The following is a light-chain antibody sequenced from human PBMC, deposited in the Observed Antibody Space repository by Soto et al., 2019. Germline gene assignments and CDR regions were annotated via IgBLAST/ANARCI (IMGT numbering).Light chain of an antibody. Sequence: DIQMAPSPSTLSASVGDRVSLTCRASQSINTWLAWYQLKPGKAPKLLIYRASDLENGVPSRFSGSGSGTEFTLTISSLQAEDFGTYYCQQYDSYSWTFGQGTKVDIK. J-gene: IGKJ1*01. CDR2: RAS. CDR3: QQYDSYSWT. V-gene: IGKV1-5*03. CDR1: QSINTW.